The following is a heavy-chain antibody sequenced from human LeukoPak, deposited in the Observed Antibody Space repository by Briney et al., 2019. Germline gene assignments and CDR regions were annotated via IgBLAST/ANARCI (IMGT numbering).Heavy chain of an antibody. V-gene: IGHV4-39*01. CDR3: ASNWGGDEYYFDY. J-gene: IGHJ4*02. D-gene: IGHD7-27*01. CDR1: GGSIRSSSYY. Sequence: SETLSLTCTVSGGSIRSSSYYWGWIRQPPGKGLEWIASIYYSGSTYYNPSLKSRVTISVDTSKNQFSLGLSSVTAADTAVYYCASNWGGDEYYFDYWGQGSLVTVSS. CDR2: IYYSGST.